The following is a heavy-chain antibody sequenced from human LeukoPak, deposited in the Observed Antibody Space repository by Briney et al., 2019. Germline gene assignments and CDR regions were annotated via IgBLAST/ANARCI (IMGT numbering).Heavy chain of an antibody. J-gene: IGHJ6*03. D-gene: IGHD3-3*01. CDR1: GFTFSNYA. Sequence: PRGSLRHSCAASGFTFSNYAMSWVRQAPGKGLEWVSAISGSGGTTYYADSVKGRFTISRDNSKNTLYLQMNSLRVEDTAVYYCAKRGRFLDYYYMDVWGKGTMVTVSS. CDR3: AKRGRFLDYYYMDV. V-gene: IGHV3-23*01. CDR2: ISGSGGTT.